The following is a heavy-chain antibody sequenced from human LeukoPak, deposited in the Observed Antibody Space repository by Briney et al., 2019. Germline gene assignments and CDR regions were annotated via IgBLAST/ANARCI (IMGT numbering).Heavy chain of an antibody. J-gene: IGHJ3*02. V-gene: IGHV3-48*03. D-gene: IGHD3-16*01. CDR3: GASRQYVGAFDI. CDR1: GFTFSSHV. CDR2: ISSGSTTV. Sequence: GGSLRLSCAASGFTFSSHVLYWVRQAPGKGLEWISYISSGSTTVKYAESVRGRFTISRDDARESLYLQLNNLRAEDTAIYYCGASRQYVGAFDIWGQGTLVTVSS.